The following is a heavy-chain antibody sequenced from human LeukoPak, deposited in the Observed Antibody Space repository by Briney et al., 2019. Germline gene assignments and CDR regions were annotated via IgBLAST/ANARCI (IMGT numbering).Heavy chain of an antibody. V-gene: IGHV1-2*02. CDR2: FNPNSGDA. D-gene: IGHD1-14*01. J-gene: IGHJ3*02. Sequence: ASVKVSCKASGYTFSGYYMHWVRQAPGLGLEWMGWFNPNSGDAGYAQKFQGRVTMTRDTSISTAYMELSRLRSDDTVVYYCARAPPEPDAFDIWGQGTMVTVSS. CDR1: GYTFSGYY. CDR3: ARAPPEPDAFDI.